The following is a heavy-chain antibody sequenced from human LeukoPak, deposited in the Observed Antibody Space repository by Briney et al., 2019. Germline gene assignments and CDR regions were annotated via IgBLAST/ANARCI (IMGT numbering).Heavy chain of an antibody. V-gene: IGHV3-53*01. CDR3: ARGIAY. CDR2: IYTGGGR. CDR1: GFTVSGYY. Sequence: GGSLRLSCAASGFTVSGYYMNWVRQAPGKELEWVSVIYTGGGRYYADSVRGRFTISRDTSKNLVFLQMNSLRVEDTAVYYCARGIAYWGRGTLVTVSS. J-gene: IGHJ4*02.